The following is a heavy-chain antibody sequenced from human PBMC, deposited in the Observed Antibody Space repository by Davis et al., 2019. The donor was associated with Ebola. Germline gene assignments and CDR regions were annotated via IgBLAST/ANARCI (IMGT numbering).Heavy chain of an antibody. CDR1: GDSISSSNW. CDR2: ISQSGST. D-gene: IGHD2-8*02. V-gene: IGHV4-4*02. J-gene: IGHJ6*02. Sequence: SETLSLTCAVSGDSISSSNWWSWVRQPPGKGLEWIGEISQSGSTNYNPSLKSRVTISVDTSKNQFSLKLSSVTAADTAVYYCARGRRDCTGGVCLLRNYYYGMDVWGQGTTVTVSS. CDR3: ARGRRDCTGGVCLLRNYYYGMDV.